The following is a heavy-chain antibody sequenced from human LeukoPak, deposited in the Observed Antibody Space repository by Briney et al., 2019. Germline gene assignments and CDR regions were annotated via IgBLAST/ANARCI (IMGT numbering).Heavy chain of an antibody. J-gene: IGHJ4*02. CDR1: GLTISNNY. D-gene: IGHD1-14*01. Sequence: GGSLRLSCAVSGLTISNNYMSWVRQAPGKGLEWVSVIYPDGSSYYTDSVKGRFTISRDNSKNTVYLQMNSLRVDDTVVYFCARDRIGRSKDHWGQGSLVTVSS. V-gene: IGHV3-53*01. CDR3: ARDRIGRSKDH. CDR2: IYPDGSS.